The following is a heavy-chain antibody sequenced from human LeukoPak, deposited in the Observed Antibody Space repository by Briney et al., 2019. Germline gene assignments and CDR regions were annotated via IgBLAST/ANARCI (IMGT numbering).Heavy chain of an antibody. CDR2: IKQDGSEK. J-gene: IGHJ4*02. V-gene: IGHV3-7*05. CDR1: GFTFSSNW. Sequence: GGSLRLSCAAPGFTFSSNWMSWVRQAPGKGLEWVANIKQDGSEKYYVDAVKGRFTISRDNAKNSLYLQMNSLRAEDTAVYYCARRIVGATHVDYWGQGTLVTVSS. CDR3: ARRIVGATHVDY. D-gene: IGHD1-26*01.